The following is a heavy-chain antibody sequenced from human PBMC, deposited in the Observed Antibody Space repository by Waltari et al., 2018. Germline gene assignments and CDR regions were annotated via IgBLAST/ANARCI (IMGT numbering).Heavy chain of an antibody. D-gene: IGHD1-26*01. CDR1: GYTFTNYD. J-gene: IGHJ4*02. CDR2: MDPSSGDT. CDR3: ARGTYVVGYDY. Sequence: QVRLVQSGAEVKTPGASVKVSCTASGYTFTNYDINGVRQVSGQGLEWMGWMDPSSGDTGFAQKIRGRVAMTRDTSTGTADMELRGLTSADTAFYYSARGTYVVGYDYWGRGTPVTVSA. V-gene: IGHV1-8*01.